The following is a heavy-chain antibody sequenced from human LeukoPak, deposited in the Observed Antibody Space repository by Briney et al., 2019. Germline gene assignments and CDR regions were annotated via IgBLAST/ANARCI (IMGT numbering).Heavy chain of an antibody. CDR3: ARAGYCSSTSCYQDY. CDR1: GGSISSGGYY. CDR2: IYYSGST. D-gene: IGHD2-2*03. V-gene: IGHV4-31*03. J-gene: IGHJ4*02. Sequence: SQTQSLTCTVSGGSISSGGYYWSWIRQHPGKGLEWIGYIYYSGSTYYNPSLKSRFTISVYTSKNPFSLKLSSVTAADTAVYYCARAGYCSSTSCYQDYWGQGTLVTVSS.